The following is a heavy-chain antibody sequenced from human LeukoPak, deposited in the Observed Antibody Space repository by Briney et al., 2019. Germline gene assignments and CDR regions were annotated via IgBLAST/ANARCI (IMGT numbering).Heavy chain of an antibody. CDR3: AGDGYNSRRFFDY. D-gene: IGHD5-24*01. CDR1: GYTFTGYY. Sequence: VASVKVSCKASGYTFTGYYMHWVRRAPGQGLEWMGWINPNSGGSNYAQKFQGRVTMTSDTSINTAYMELSRLISDDTAVYYCAGDGYNSRRFFDYWGQGTLVTVSS. V-gene: IGHV1-2*02. CDR2: INPNSGGS. J-gene: IGHJ4*02.